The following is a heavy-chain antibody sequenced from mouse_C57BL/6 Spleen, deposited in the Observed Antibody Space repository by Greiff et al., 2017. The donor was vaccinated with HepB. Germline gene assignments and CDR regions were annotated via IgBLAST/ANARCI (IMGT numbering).Heavy chain of an antibody. J-gene: IGHJ3*01. CDR3: ARDNLWFAY. CDR1: GFTFSSYA. CDR2: ISDGGSYT. Sequence: QLKESGGGLVKPGGSLKLSCAASGFTFSSYAMSWVRQTPEKRLEWVATISDGGSYTYYPDNVKGRFTISRDNAKNNLYLQMSHLKSEDTAMYYCARDNLWFAYWGQGTLVTVSA. V-gene: IGHV5-4*01.